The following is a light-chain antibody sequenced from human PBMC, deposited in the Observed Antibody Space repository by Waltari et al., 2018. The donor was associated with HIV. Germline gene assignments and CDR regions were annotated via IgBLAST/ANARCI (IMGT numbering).Light chain of an antibody. CDR2: EVT. Sequence: QSALTQPASVSGSPGQSITISCTGTSSDVAAFNYVSWFQQHPGKAPKLMILEVTNRPSWVSDRFSGSKSGNTASLTISGLQAEDEADYFCSSYTTSTSFVFGTGTKVTVL. J-gene: IGLJ1*01. V-gene: IGLV2-14*01. CDR1: SSDVAAFNY. CDR3: SSYTTSTSFV.